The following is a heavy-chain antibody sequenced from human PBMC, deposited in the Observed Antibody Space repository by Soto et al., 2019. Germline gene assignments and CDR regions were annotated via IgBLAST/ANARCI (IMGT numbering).Heavy chain of an antibody. CDR2: TYYRSKWYN. CDR3: ARGSWDDVSGHYYMDV. J-gene: IGHJ6*03. V-gene: IGHV6-1*01. CDR1: GDSVSSNSAG. Sequence: QVQLQQSGPVLVKPSQTLSLTCDISGDSVSSNSAGWNWIRQTPSRGLEWLGRTYYRSKWYNNYAVSVKSRVSVNPATAKNQFSLQLNSVTPEDTAVYYCARGSWDDVSGHYYMDVWGKGTTVTVSS. D-gene: IGHD1-1*01.